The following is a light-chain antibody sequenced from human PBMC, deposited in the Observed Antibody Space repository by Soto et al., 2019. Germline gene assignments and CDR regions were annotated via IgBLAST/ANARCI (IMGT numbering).Light chain of an antibody. CDR1: QSVSNNF. CDR2: GIS. CDR3: QQYITLPHT. J-gene: IGKJ2*01. V-gene: IGKV3-20*01. Sequence: ENVLTQSPGTLSLSPGERATLSCRASQSVSNNFLAWYQQRPGQAPRLLIYGISNRATGIPDRFSGSGSGTDFTLTISRLEPEDFVVYYCQQYITLPHTFGQGTKLEVK.